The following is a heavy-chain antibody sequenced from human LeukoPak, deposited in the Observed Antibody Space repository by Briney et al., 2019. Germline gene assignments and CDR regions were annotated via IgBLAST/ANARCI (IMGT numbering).Heavy chain of an antibody. CDR1: GFTFSSNY. Sequence: GGSLRLSCAASGFTFSSNYMNWARQAPGKGLEWVSVIYNGGTTYYADSVEGRFTISTDNSKKTLYLQINSLRTEDTTVLYCSPSIDSSGYFGFDYWGEGSVVSVSS. CDR3: SPSIDSSGYFGFDY. J-gene: IGHJ4*02. V-gene: IGHV3-66*01. D-gene: IGHD3-22*01. CDR2: IYNGGTT.